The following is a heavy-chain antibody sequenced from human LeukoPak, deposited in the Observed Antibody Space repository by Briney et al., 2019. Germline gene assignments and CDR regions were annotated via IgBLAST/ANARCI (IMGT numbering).Heavy chain of an antibody. Sequence: SETLSLTCTVSGDSIRSYYWSWVRQAPGKRLEWIGFIYSSVTTNYNPSLKSRVTISVDTSKNQFSLKLSSVSAADTSVYYCARGGGYKFYFDFWGQGTLVTVSS. V-gene: IGHV4-59*01. CDR2: IYSSVTT. CDR1: GDSIRSYY. J-gene: IGHJ4*02. CDR3: ARGGGYKFYFDF. D-gene: IGHD5-18*01.